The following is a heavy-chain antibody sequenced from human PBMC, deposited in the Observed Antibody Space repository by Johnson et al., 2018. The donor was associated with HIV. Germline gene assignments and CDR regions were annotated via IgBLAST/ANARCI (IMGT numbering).Heavy chain of an antibody. CDR3: ARDLGGGYSSSSYAFDI. Sequence: QVQLVESGGGVVQPGRSLRLSCAASGFTFSTYGMHWVRQAPGKGLEWVAVMWYDGSNKYYADSVKGRFTISRDNSKNTLYLQMNSLRAEDTAVYYCARDLGGGYSSSSYAFDIWGQGTMVTVSS. D-gene: IGHD6-6*01. V-gene: IGHV3-30*19. J-gene: IGHJ3*02. CDR1: GFTFSTYG. CDR2: MWYDGSNK.